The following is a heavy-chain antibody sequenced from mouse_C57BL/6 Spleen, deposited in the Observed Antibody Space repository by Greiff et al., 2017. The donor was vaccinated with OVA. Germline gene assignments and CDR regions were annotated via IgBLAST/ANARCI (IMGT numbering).Heavy chain of an antibody. CDR2: IGSGGST. D-gene: IGHD2-12*01. CDR3: ARNYDDAWFAY. Sequence: VQLPPPGPAPVHPSPSPSIPCPASGSSFPTYGVHWVRQSPGKGLGGLGVIGSGGSTDDNAAFISRRSISKDNSKSQVFFKMNSRQADDTAIYYCARNYDDAWFAYWGQGTLVTVSA. V-gene: IGHV2-2*01. CDR1: GSSFPTYG. J-gene: IGHJ3*01.